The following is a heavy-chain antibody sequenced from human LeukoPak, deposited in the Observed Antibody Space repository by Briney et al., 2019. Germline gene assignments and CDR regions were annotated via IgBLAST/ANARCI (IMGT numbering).Heavy chain of an antibody. Sequence: GASVTVSFKASGYTFTSYAMNWVRQAPGQGLEWMGWINTNTGNPTYAQGFTGRFVFSLDTSVSTAYLQISSLKAEDTAVYYCARDSIAAAGNAFDYWGQGTLVTVSS. CDR2: INTNTGNP. J-gene: IGHJ4*02. V-gene: IGHV7-4-1*02. CDR3: ARDSIAAAGNAFDY. D-gene: IGHD6-13*01. CDR1: GYTFTSYA.